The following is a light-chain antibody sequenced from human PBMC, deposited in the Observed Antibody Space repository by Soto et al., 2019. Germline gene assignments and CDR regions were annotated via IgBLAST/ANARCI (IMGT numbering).Light chain of an antibody. Sequence: QSALTQPASVSGSPGQSITISCTGTSSDVGGYNYVSWYQQHPGKATKLMIYDVSNRPSGVSNRFSDSKSGNTASLTISGLQAADEVDYYCSSYTRRSTLVVFGGGTKVTVL. CDR1: SSDVGGYNY. J-gene: IGLJ2*01. CDR3: SSYTRRSTLVV. V-gene: IGLV2-14*01. CDR2: DVS.